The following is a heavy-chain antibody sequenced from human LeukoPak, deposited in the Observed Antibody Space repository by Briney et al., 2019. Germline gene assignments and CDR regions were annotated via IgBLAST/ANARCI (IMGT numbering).Heavy chain of an antibody. V-gene: IGHV3-48*04. CDR3: ARIDFWSGPRPPFDY. CDR1: GFTYSSYS. J-gene: IGHJ4*02. Sequence: PGGSLRLSCAASGFTYSSYSMNWVRQAPGKGLEWVSYISSSSSTIYYADSVKGRFTISRDNAKNTLYLQMNSLRAEDTAVYYCARIDFWSGPRPPFDYWGQGTLVTVSS. CDR2: ISSSSSTI. D-gene: IGHD3-3*01.